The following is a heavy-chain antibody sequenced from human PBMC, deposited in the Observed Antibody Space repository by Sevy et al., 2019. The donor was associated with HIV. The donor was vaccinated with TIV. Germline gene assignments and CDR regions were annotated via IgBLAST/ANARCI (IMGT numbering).Heavy chain of an antibody. D-gene: IGHD3-3*01. V-gene: IGHV3-30*04. CDR3: AREDVWSGPPPYYYYGMDV. CDR2: ISYSGSNK. CDR1: GFTFSSYA. Sequence: GGSLRLSCAASGFTFSSYAMHWVRQAPGKGLEWVAVISYSGSNKYYAHSVKGRFTKSKDNSKNTLYLQMNSLRAEETAGYYCAREDVWSGPPPYYYYGMDVWGQGTTVTVSS. J-gene: IGHJ6*02.